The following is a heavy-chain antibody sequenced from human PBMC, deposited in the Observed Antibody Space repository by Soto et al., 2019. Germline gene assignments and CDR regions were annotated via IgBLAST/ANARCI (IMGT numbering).Heavy chain of an antibody. CDR1: VFTFSDYY. J-gene: IGHJ4*01. D-gene: IGHD3-22*01. CDR2: ISSSGSII. CDR3: ARDLGYYASDGYFDY. Sequence: GGSLRLSCAASVFTFSDYYMSWIRQAPGKGLEWVSYISSSGSIIYYADSVKGRFTISRDSAKNSLYLQMNSLRAEDTAVYYCARDLGYYASDGYFDYWGHGTLVTVSS. V-gene: IGHV3-11*01.